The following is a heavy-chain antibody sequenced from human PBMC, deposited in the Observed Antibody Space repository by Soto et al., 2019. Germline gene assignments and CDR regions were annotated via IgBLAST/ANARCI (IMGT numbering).Heavy chain of an antibody. CDR3: ARDRIAVAGNPEYFQH. V-gene: IGHV3-66*01. J-gene: IGHJ1*01. CDR2: IYSGGST. Sequence: EVQLVESGGGLVQPGGSLRLSCAASGFTVSSNYMNWVRQAPGKELVGVSVIYSGGSTYYADSVKGRFTISRDNSKNTLYLQMNSLRAEDTAVYYCARDRIAVAGNPEYFQHWGQGTPVTVSS. CDR1: GFTVSSNY. D-gene: IGHD6-19*01.